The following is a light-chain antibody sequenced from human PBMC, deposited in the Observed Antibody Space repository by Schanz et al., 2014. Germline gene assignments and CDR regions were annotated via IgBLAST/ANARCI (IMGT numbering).Light chain of an antibody. CDR2: AAS. Sequence: EIVLTQSPATLSLSPGDRATLSCRASQSVSSFLAWYQQKRGQAPRLLIYAASSLQSGVPSRFSGSGSGTDFTLTISSLQPEDFATYYCQQYNSYYIFGQGTKLEIK. CDR3: QQYNSYYI. CDR1: QSVSSF. J-gene: IGKJ2*01. V-gene: IGKV3-15*01.